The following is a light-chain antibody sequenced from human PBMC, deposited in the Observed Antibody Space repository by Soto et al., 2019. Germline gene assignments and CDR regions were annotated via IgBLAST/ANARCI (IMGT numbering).Light chain of an antibody. CDR2: AAS. J-gene: IGKJ1*01. CDR3: QQSYSMPWT. CDR1: QSITSY. V-gene: IGKV1-39*01. Sequence: DIQMTQSPSSLSAPVGDRVTITCRASQSITSYLNWYQQKPGKAPNLLIYAASSLQSGVPSRFSGSGSGTDFSLTISSLQPEDFATYYCQQSYSMPWTFGQGTKVEIK.